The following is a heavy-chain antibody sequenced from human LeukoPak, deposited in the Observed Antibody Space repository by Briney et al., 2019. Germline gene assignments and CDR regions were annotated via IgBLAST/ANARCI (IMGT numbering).Heavy chain of an antibody. CDR2: IYYSGST. V-gene: IGHV4-31*03. Sequence: SETLSLTCTVSGGSISSGGYYWNWIRQHPGKGLEWIGYIYYSGSTYYNPSLKSRVTISVDTSKNQFSLKLSSVTAADTAVYYCARSWLEYSSSSGIWGQGTLVTVSS. CDR3: ARSWLEYSSSSGI. D-gene: IGHD6-6*01. J-gene: IGHJ4*02. CDR1: GGSISSGGYY.